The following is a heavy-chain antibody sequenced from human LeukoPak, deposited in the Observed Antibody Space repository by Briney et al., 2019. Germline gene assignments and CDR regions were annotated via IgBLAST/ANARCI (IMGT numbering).Heavy chain of an antibody. V-gene: IGHV4-59*08. D-gene: IGHD6-13*01. CDR1: GGSISSYY. CDR3: ARQPGYSSSWYVDYYYGMDV. Sequence: TSETLSLTCTVSGGSISSYYWSWIRQPPGKGLEWIGYIYYSGSTNYNPSLKSRVTISVDTSKNQFSLKLSSVTAADTAVYYCARQPGYSSSWYVDYYYGMDVWGQGTLVTVSS. J-gene: IGHJ6*02. CDR2: IYYSGST.